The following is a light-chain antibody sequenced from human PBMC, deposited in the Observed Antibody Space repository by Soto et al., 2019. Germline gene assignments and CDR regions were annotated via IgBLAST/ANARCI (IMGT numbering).Light chain of an antibody. V-gene: IGLV1-51*01. CDR1: SSNIGNNY. Sequence: QSVLTQPPSVSAAPGQKVTISCSGSSSNIGNNYVSWYQQLLGTAPKLLIYDNNKRPSGIPDRFSGSKSGTSATLGITGRQTGDEADYYCGTWDSSLSAVVFGGGTKLTVL. CDR3: GTWDSSLSAVV. CDR2: DNN. J-gene: IGLJ2*01.